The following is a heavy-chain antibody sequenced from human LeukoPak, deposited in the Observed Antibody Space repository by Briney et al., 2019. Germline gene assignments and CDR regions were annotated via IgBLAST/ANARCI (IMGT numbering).Heavy chain of an antibody. V-gene: IGHV3-23*01. CDR2: ISGSGGST. D-gene: IGHD3-10*01. Sequence: GGSLRLSCAASGFTFSSYAMSWVRQAPGKGLEWVSAISGSGGSTYYADSVKGRFTISRDNSKNTLYLQMNSLRAEDTAVYYCECRTGSYYIPFRDVWGKGTTVTVSS. CDR3: ECRTGSYYIPFRDV. CDR1: GFTFSSYA. J-gene: IGHJ6*04.